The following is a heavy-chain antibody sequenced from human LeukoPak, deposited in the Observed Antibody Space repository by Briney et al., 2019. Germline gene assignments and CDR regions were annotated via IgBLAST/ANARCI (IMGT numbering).Heavy chain of an antibody. CDR3: ARWYYYDSSGYYRRAFDI. D-gene: IGHD3-22*01. Sequence: SETLSLTCTVSGGSFSSGSYYWSWIRQPPGKGLEWIGYIYYSGSTNYNPSLKSRVTISVDTSKNQFSLKLSSVTAADTAVYYCARWYYYDSSGYYRRAFDIWGQGTIVIVSS. J-gene: IGHJ3*02. CDR1: GGSFSSGSYY. CDR2: IYYSGST. V-gene: IGHV4-61*01.